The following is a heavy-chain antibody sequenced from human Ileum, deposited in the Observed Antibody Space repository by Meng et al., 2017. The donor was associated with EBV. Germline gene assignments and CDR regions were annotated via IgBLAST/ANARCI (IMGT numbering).Heavy chain of an antibody. J-gene: IGHJ4*02. V-gene: IGHV4-4*02. Sequence: QGRLQESGPGVVKPSGTLSLPCAVSGDSVSGSDWWSWVRQPPGKGLEWIGEVYHDGATNYHPSLKSRVTISLDKSKNEVNLHLNSLTAADTAVYFCARSSPIVRGLDYWGQGTLVTVSS. CDR3: ARSSPIVRGLDY. D-gene: IGHD3-10*01. CDR1: GDSVSGSDW. CDR2: VYHDGAT.